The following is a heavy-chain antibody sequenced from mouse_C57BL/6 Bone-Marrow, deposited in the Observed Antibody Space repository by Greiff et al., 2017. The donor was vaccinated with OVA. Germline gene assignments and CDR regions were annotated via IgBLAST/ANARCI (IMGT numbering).Heavy chain of an antibody. D-gene: IGHD1-1*01. V-gene: IGHV1-64*01. Sequence: VQLQQSGAELVKPGASVKLSCKASGYTFTSYWMHWVKQRPGQGLEWIGMIHPNSGSTNYNEKFKSKATLTVDKSSSTAYMQLSSLTSEDSAVYYCARCYLLLLLMDYWGQGTSVTVSS. J-gene: IGHJ4*01. CDR3: ARCYLLLLLMDY. CDR1: GYTFTSYW. CDR2: IHPNSGST.